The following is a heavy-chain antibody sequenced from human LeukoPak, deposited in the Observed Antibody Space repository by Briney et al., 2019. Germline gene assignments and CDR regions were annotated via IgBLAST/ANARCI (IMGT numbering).Heavy chain of an antibody. V-gene: IGHV1-18*01. Sequence: GASVKVSCKASGYTFTSYAMNWVRQAPGQGLEWMGWISAYNGNTNYAQKLQGRVTMTTDTSTSTAYMELRSLRSDDTAVYYCAREPNFDSSGYYVWGQGTLVTVSS. CDR3: AREPNFDSSGYYV. CDR1: GYTFTSYA. J-gene: IGHJ4*02. CDR2: ISAYNGNT. D-gene: IGHD3-22*01.